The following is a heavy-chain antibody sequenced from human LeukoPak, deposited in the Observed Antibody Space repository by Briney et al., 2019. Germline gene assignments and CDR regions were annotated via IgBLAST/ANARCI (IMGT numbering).Heavy chain of an antibody. D-gene: IGHD6-19*01. V-gene: IGHV3-23*01. CDR1: GFTLSNYH. CDR3: AKDPQWLPPNWFDP. J-gene: IGHJ5*02. CDR2: ISGSGGST. Sequence: GGSLRLSCAASGFTLSNYHMHWVRQAPGRGLEWVSAISGSGGSTYYADSVKGRFTISRDNSKNTLYLQMNSLRAEDTAVYYCAKDPQWLPPNWFDPWGQGTLVTVSS.